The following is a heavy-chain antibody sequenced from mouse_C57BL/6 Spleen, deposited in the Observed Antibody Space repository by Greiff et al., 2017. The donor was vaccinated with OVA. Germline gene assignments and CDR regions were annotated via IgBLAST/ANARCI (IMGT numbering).Heavy chain of an antibody. V-gene: IGHV5-9*01. Sequence: EVKVVESGGGLVKPGGSLKLSCAASGFTFSSYTMSWVRQTPEKRLEWVATISGGGGNTYYPDSVKGRFTISRDNAKNTLYLQMSSLRSEDTALYYCARQDYDGFAYWGQGTLVTVSA. CDR1: GFTFSSYT. CDR3: ARQDYDGFAY. D-gene: IGHD2-4*01. CDR2: ISGGGGNT. J-gene: IGHJ3*01.